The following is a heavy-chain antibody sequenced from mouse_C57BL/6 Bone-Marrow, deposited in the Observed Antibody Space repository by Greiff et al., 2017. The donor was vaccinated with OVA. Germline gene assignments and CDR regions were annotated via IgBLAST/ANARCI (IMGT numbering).Heavy chain of an antibody. CDR3: ASPYSNYGYAMDY. CDR2: IDPSDSYT. D-gene: IGHD2-5*01. J-gene: IGHJ4*01. V-gene: IGHV1-50*01. CDR1: GYTFPSYW. Sequence: VQLQQPGAELVKPGASVKLSCKASGYTFPSYWMQWVKQRPGQGLEWIGEIDPSDSYTNYNQKFKGKATLTVDTSSSTAYMQLSSLTSEDSAVYYCASPYSNYGYAMDYWGQGTSVTVSS.